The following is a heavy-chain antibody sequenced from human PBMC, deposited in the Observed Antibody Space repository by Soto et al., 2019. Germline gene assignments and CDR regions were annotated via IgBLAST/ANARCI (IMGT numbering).Heavy chain of an antibody. CDR2: IWYDGSNK. V-gene: IGHV3-33*01. Sequence: VGSLRLSCAASGFTFSSYGMHWVRQAPGKGLEWVAVIWYDGSNKYYADSVKGRFTISRDNSKNTLYLQMNSLRAEDTAVYYCARDHSSSWFAFDYWGQGTLVTVSS. CDR3: ARDHSSSWFAFDY. J-gene: IGHJ4*02. D-gene: IGHD6-13*01. CDR1: GFTFSSYG.